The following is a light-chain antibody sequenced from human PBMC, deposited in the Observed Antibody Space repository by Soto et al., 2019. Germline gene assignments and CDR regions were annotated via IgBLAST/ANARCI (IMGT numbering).Light chain of an antibody. CDR2: DVS. V-gene: IGLV2-14*01. CDR3: SSFTTSSTYV. CDR1: SSDVGNYNY. Sequence: SVLTQPASVSGSPGQSITISCTGTSSDVGNYNYVPWYQQHPGKAHKLMIYDVSNRPSGVSNRFSGSKSGNTASLTISGLQAEDEADYYCSSFTTSSTYVFGTGTKVT. J-gene: IGLJ1*01.